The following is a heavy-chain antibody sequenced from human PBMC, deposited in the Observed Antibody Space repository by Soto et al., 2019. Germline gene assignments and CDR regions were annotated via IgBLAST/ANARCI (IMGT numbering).Heavy chain of an antibody. CDR2: IYPGDSDT. CDR3: ASHRNFDILTGQPDY. Sequence: GESLKISCKGSGYSFTSYWIGWVRQMPGKGLEWMGIIYPGDSDTRYSPSFQGQVTISADKSISTAYLQWSSLKASDTAMYYCASHRNFDILTGQPDYWGQGTLVTVSS. D-gene: IGHD3-9*01. J-gene: IGHJ4*02. V-gene: IGHV5-51*01. CDR1: GYSFTSYW.